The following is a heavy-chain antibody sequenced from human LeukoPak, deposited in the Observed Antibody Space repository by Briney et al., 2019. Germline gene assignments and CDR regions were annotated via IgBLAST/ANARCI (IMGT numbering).Heavy chain of an antibody. J-gene: IGHJ4*02. Sequence: SETLSLTCTVSGGSISNYYWSWIRQPPGKGLEWIGYISYSGSTNYNPSLKSRVTMSVDTSKNQFSLKLSSVTAADTAVYYCARDLAAAGFYDYWGQGTLVTVSS. CDR2: ISYSGST. CDR3: ARDLAAAGFYDY. D-gene: IGHD6-13*01. CDR1: GGSISNYY. V-gene: IGHV4-59*01.